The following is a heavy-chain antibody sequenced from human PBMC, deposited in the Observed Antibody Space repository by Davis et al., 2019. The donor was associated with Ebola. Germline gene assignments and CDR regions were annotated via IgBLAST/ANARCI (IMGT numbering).Heavy chain of an antibody. D-gene: IGHD2-15*01. J-gene: IGHJ4*02. CDR2: INHSGST. Sequence: SETLSLTCTVYGGSFSGYYWSWIRQPPGKGLEWIGEINHSGSTNYNPSLKSRVTISVDTSKNQFSLKLSSVTAADTAVYYCARLGEYCSGGSCYSGLDYWGQGTLVTVS. CDR3: ARLGEYCSGGSCYSGLDY. V-gene: IGHV4-34*01. CDR1: GGSFSGYY.